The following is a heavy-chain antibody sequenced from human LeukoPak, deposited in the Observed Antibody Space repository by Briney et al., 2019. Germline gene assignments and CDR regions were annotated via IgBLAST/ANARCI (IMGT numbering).Heavy chain of an antibody. J-gene: IGHJ6*04. CDR1: GGSFSGYY. V-gene: IGHV4-34*01. CDR2: INHSGST. Sequence: NASETLSLTCAVYGGSFSGYYWSWIRQPPGKGLEWIGEINHSGSTNYNPSLKSRVTISVDTSKNQFSLKLSSVTAVDTAVYYCARGPTGPSDVWGKGTTVTVSS. CDR3: ARGPTGPSDV.